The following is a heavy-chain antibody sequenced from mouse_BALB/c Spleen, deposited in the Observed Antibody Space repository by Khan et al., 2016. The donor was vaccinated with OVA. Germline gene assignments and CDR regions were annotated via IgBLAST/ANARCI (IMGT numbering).Heavy chain of an antibody. J-gene: IGHJ3*01. V-gene: IGHV1-53*01. Sequence: QVQLKQSGAELVKPGASVKLSCKASGYTFTSFYMYWVKQGPGQGIKWIGEINPNNVGTNVNEKFKSKATLTEDKSSSTAYMELSSLTSEDAAVYDCTRGGDGSPFAYGGQGTLVTVSA. CDR3: TRGGDGSPFAY. CDR1: GYTFTSFY. CDR2: INPNNVGT. D-gene: IGHD1-1*01.